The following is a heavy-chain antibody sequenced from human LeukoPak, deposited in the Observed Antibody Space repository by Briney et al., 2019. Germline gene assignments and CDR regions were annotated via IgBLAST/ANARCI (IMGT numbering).Heavy chain of an antibody. Sequence: PSETLSLTCAVSGGSISSNNWWSWVRQPPGKGLEWIGEINHSGSTNYNPSLKSRVTISVDTSKNQFSLKLSSVTAADTAVYYCARGGVSGWYNYWGQGTLVTVSS. V-gene: IGHV4-4*02. CDR1: GGSISSNNW. D-gene: IGHD6-19*01. CDR3: ARGGVSGWYNY. CDR2: INHSGST. J-gene: IGHJ4*02.